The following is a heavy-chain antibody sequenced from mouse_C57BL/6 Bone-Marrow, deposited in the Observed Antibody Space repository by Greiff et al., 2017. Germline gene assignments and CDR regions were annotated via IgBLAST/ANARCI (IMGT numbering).Heavy chain of an antibody. CDR1: GYTFTDYY. Sequence: EVKLMESGPELVKPGASVKISCKASGYTFTDYYMNWVKQSHGKSLEWIGDINPNNGGTSYNQKFKGKATLTVDKSSSTAYMELRSLTSEDSAVYYCARSGNYPHWYFDVWGTGTTVTVSS. V-gene: IGHV1-26*01. J-gene: IGHJ1*03. CDR3: ARSGNYPHWYFDV. D-gene: IGHD2-1*01. CDR2: INPNNGGT.